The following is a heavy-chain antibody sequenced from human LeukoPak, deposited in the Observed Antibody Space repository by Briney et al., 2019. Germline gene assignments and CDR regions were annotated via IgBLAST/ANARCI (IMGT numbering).Heavy chain of an antibody. J-gene: IGHJ5*02. CDR2: ISAYNGNT. Sequence: ASVKVSCKASGYTFTSYGISWVRQAPGQGLEWMGWISAYNGNTNYAQKLQGRVTMTTDTSTSTAYMELRSLRSDDTAVYYCARGLEVPAARHWFDPWGQGTLVTVSS. V-gene: IGHV1-18*01. CDR3: ARGLEVPAARHWFDP. CDR1: GYTFTSYG. D-gene: IGHD2-2*01.